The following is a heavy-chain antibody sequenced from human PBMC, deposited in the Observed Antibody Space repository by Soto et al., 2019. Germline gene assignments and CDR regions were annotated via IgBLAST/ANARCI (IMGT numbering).Heavy chain of an antibody. CDR2: IHYSGST. CDR1: GDSIGTTHSY. CDR3: ARHEGNGNVWPLDY. J-gene: IGHJ4*02. Sequence: SETLSLTCTVSGDSIGTTHSYWAWIRQSPGKGLEWIGNIHYSGSTYYMPSLRSRVTLSVDTSKNQFSLRLTSVTAEDTAVYYCARHEGNGNVWPLDYWGQGSLVTVSS. V-gene: IGHV4-39*01. D-gene: IGHD2-8*01.